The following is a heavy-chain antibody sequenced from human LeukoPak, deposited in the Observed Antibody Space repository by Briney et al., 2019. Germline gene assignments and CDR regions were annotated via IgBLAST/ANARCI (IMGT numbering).Heavy chain of an antibody. V-gene: IGHV1-46*01. Sequence: ASVKVSCKASGYTFTINHIHWVRQAPGQGLEWMGVINPSGDSTTYAQNFQGRVTMTRDTSTSTVYMELRSLRSGDTAIYYCAKLATSDTGETYWGQGTLVTVSS. CDR3: AKLATSDTGETY. D-gene: IGHD3-3*02. CDR1: GYTFTINH. J-gene: IGHJ4*02. CDR2: INPSGDST.